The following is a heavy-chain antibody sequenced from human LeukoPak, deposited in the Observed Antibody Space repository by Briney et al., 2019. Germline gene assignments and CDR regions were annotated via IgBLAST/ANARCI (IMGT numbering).Heavy chain of an antibody. CDR3: AKGGGYDLAFAFDI. Sequence: PGGSLRLSCAASGFTFDDYDMHWVRQAPGKGLEWVSGIGWNSGSIGYADSVKGRFTISRDNAKNSLYLQMNSLRAEDTALYYCAKGGGYDLAFAFDIWGQGTMVTVSS. V-gene: IGHV3-9*01. CDR1: GFTFDDYD. D-gene: IGHD5-12*01. J-gene: IGHJ3*02. CDR2: IGWNSGSI.